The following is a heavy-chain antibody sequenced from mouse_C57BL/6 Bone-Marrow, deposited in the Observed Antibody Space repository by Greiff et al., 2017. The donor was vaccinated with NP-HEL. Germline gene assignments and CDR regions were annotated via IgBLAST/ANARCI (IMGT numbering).Heavy chain of an antibody. J-gene: IGHJ2*01. CDR1: GYSITSGYY. D-gene: IGHD1-1*01. CDR2: ISYDGSN. CDR3: ARYYYGSSLHFDY. Sequence: EVQLVESGPGLVKPSQSLSLTCSVTGYSITSGYYWNWIRQFPGNKLEWMGYISYDGSNNYNPSLKNRISITRDTSKNQFFLKLNSVTTEDTATYYCARYYYGSSLHFDYWGQGTTLTVSS. V-gene: IGHV3-6*01.